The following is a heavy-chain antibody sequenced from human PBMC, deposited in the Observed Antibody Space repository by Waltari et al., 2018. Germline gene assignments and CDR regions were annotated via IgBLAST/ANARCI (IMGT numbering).Heavy chain of an antibody. V-gene: IGHV4-34*01. D-gene: IGHD6-19*01. CDR1: GGSFSGYY. CDR2: INHSGST. J-gene: IGHJ4*02. CDR3: ARGGQWKFDY. Sequence: QVQLQQWGAGLLKPSETLSLTCVVYGGSFSGYYWSWIRQSPGKGLEGIGEINHSGSTNYNPSRKSRVTISVDTSKNQFSLKVSSVTAADTAVYYCARGGQWKFDYWGQGTLVTVSS.